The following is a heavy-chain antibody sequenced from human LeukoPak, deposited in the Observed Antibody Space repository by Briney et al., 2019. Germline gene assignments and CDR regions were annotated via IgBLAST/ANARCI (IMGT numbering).Heavy chain of an antibody. Sequence: SETLPLTCTVSGGSISSSIHYWGWVRQSPRKGLEWIGTIHYSGSTYYNPSLKSRVTISVDTSKNQFSLKLSSVTAADTAVYYCARGGLGGYDILTGYYLNWFDPWGQGTLVTVSS. D-gene: IGHD3-9*01. CDR2: IHYSGST. CDR3: ARGGLGGYDILTGYYLNWFDP. J-gene: IGHJ5*02. CDR1: GGSISSSIHY. V-gene: IGHV4-39*07.